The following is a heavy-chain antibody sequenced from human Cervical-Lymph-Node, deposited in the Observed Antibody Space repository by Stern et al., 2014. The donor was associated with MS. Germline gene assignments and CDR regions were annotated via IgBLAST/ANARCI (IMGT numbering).Heavy chain of an antibody. J-gene: IGHJ4*02. CDR1: GGTSNSYT. CDR3: ARGPAARPDY. V-gene: IGHV1-69*18. D-gene: IGHD6-6*01. Sequence: QVQLVESGAEVKRPGSSVTVSCKTSGGTSNSYTISWVRQAPGQGLELLGKTIPIFGATDYAQKFQDRLTITADESTATVYMELSSLTSDDTAVYYCARGPAARPDYWAQGTLVTVSS. CDR2: TIPIFGAT.